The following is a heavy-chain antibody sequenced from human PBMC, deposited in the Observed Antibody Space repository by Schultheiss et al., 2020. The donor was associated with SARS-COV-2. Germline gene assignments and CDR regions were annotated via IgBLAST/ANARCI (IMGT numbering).Heavy chain of an antibody. CDR2: IYYSGST. D-gene: IGHD1-14*01. J-gene: IGHJ6*03. CDR3: ARDINLYYYYMDV. Sequence: SQTLSLTCTVSGGSISSYYWSWIRQPPGKRLEWIGYIYYSGSTNYNPSLKSRVTISVDTSKNQFSLKLSSVTAADTAVYYCARDINLYYYYMDVWGKGTTVTVSS. V-gene: IGHV4-59*01. CDR1: GGSISSYY.